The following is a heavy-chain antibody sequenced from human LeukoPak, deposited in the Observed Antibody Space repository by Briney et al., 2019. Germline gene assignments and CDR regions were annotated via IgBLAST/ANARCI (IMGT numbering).Heavy chain of an antibody. V-gene: IGHV1-18*01. J-gene: IGHJ5*02. CDR1: GYTFTSYD. CDR3: AREICSSTSCNWLDP. Sequence: ASVKVFCKASGYTFTSYDINWVRQATGQGLEWMGWISAYNGNTNYAQKLQGRVTMTTDTSTSTAYMELRSLRSDDTAVYYCAREICSSTSCNWLDPWGQGTLVTVSS. CDR2: ISAYNGNT. D-gene: IGHD2-2*01.